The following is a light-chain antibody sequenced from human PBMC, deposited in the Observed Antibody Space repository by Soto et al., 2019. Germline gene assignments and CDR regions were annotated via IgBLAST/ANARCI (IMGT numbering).Light chain of an antibody. CDR3: QQYTNWPSWT. J-gene: IGKJ1*01. V-gene: IGKV3-15*01. Sequence: EKVMTQSPATLSMSPGERATLSCRASENINTYLAWYQQKPGQAPRLLIYGASTRATGIPARFSGSGSGTEFTLTISSLQSADFAVYYCQQYTNWPSWTFGQGTKVDIK. CDR1: ENINTY. CDR2: GAS.